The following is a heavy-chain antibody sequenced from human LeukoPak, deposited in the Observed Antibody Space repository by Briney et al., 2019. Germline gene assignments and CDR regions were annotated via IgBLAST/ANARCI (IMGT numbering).Heavy chain of an antibody. Sequence: PGGSLRLSCAASGFTFSGSAMHWVRQASGRGLEWVGRIRSKANSYATAYAASVKGRFTISRDDSKNTAYLQMSSLRAEDTAVYYCAKDRMAKSWGAVDIWGQGTMVTVSS. D-gene: IGHD3-16*01. CDR3: AKDRMAKSWGAVDI. CDR2: IRSKANSYAT. J-gene: IGHJ3*02. CDR1: GFTFSGSA. V-gene: IGHV3-73*01.